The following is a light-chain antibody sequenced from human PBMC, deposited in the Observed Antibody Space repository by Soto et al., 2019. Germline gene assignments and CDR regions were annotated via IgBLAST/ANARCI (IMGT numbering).Light chain of an antibody. V-gene: IGLV2-14*03. J-gene: IGLJ2*01. CDR3: NSYTSSSTVV. CDR1: SSDVGGYNY. Sequence: ALTQPASVSGSPGQSITISCTGTSSDVGGYNYVSWYQQHPGKAPKLMIYDVNIRPSGVSNRFSGSKSGNTASLTISGLQAEDQADYYCNSYTSSSTVVFGGGTKLTVL. CDR2: DVN.